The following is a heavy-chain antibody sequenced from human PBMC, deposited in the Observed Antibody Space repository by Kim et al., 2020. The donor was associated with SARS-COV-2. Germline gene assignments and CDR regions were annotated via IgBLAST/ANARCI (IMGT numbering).Heavy chain of an antibody. CDR1: GFKFSDFY. Sequence: GGSLRLSCAASGFKFSDFYINWIRQAPGKGLGGIWNVISFPTYTTEYADSVKGRFTISRDNAKKSVFLQMNSLRVEDTAVYYCARFGLAFDHWGQGILVTVSS. J-gene: IGHJ4*02. CDR3: ARFGLAFDH. D-gene: IGHD3-3*01. V-gene: IGHV3-11*01. CDR2: VISFPTYTT.